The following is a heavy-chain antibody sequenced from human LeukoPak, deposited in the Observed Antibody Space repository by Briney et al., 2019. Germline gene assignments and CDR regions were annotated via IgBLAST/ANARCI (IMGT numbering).Heavy chain of an antibody. CDR3: ATTYSYTSGGYDY. D-gene: IGHD5-18*01. J-gene: IGHJ4*02. CDR1: GGSISSSSYY. V-gene: IGHV4-39*01. Sequence: PSETLSLTCTVSGGSISSSSYYWGWIRQPPGKGLEWIGSIYYSGSTYYNPSLKSRVTISVDTSKNQFSLKVSSVTAADTAVYYCATTYSYTSGGYDYWGQGTLVTVSS. CDR2: IYYSGST.